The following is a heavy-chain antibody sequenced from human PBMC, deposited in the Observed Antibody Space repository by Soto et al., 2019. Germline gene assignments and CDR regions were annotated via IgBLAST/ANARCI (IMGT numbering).Heavy chain of an antibody. CDR1: GYTFTSYE. CDR2: MNPNSGNT. J-gene: IGHJ5*02. D-gene: IGHD4-17*01. V-gene: IGHV1-8*01. Sequence: QVQLVQSGAEVKKPGASVKVPCKASGYTFTSYEINWLRQATGQGLEWMGWMNPNSGNTGFAQKFQGRVTMTRNTSISTVYMELSSLRSDDTAVYYCARGKWGTTGTTGFDPWGQGTLVTVSS. CDR3: ARGKWGTTGTTGFDP.